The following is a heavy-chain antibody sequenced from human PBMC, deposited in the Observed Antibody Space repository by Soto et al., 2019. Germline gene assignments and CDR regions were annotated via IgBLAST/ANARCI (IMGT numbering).Heavy chain of an antibody. CDR2: IKQDGSEK. CDR1: GFTFSSYW. Sequence: GGSLRLSCAASGFTFSSYWMSWVRQAPGKGLEWVANIKQDGSEKYYVDSVKGRFTISRDKAKNSLYLQMNSLRAEDTAVYYCARDSGAVTSRRRNNYYYYGMDVWGQGTTVTVSS. V-gene: IGHV3-7*05. CDR3: ARDSGAVTSRRRNNYYYYGMDV. D-gene: IGHD4-17*01. J-gene: IGHJ6*02.